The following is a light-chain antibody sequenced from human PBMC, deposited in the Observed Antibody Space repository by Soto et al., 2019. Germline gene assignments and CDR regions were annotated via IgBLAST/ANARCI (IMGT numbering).Light chain of an antibody. V-gene: IGKV4-1*01. CDR3: QQYYSTPLA. CDR2: WAS. Sequence: DIVMTRSPDSLAVSLGERATINCKSSQSVLYRSNSKNYLAWYQQKPGQPPRLLIYWASTRESGVPDRFSGSGSGTDFTLTISSLQAEDVAVYYCQQYYSTPLAFGGGTKVDIK. CDR1: QSVLYRSNSKNY. J-gene: IGKJ4*01.